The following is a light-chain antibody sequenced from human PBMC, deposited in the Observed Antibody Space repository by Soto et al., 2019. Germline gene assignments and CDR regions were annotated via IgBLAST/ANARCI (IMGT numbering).Light chain of an antibody. CDR3: QQLNSYPLT. Sequence: DIQMTQSPSTLSASEGDRVTITCRASQSVSSKLAWYQQKPGKAPKLLIYKASSLESGVPSRFSGSGSGTEFTLTISSLQPDDFATYFCQQLNSYPLTFGGGTKVDIK. J-gene: IGKJ4*01. V-gene: IGKV1-5*03. CDR1: QSVSSK. CDR2: KAS.